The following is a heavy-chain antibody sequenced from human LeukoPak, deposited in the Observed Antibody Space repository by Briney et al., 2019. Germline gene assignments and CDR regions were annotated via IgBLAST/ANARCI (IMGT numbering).Heavy chain of an antibody. D-gene: IGHD1-26*01. Sequence: SVKVSCKASGGTFSSYAISWVRQAPGQGLEWMGRIIPILGIANYAQKFQGRVTITADKSTSTAYMELSSLRSEDTAVYYCASDVGSGSYFVYYFDYWGQGTLVTVSS. CDR2: IIPILGIA. J-gene: IGHJ4*02. V-gene: IGHV1-69*04. CDR1: GGTFSSYA. CDR3: ASDVGSGSYFVYYFDY.